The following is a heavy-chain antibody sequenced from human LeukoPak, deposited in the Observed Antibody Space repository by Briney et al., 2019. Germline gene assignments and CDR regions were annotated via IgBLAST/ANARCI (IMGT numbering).Heavy chain of an antibody. CDR1: GSTFSSYE. CDR2: ISSSGSTI. CDR3: ARDNPYSSGWYPKYYFDY. V-gene: IGHV3-48*03. Sequence: QPGGSLRLSCAASGSTFSSYEMNWVRQAPGKGLEWVSYISSSGSTIYYADSVKGRFTISRDNAKNSLYLQMNSLRAEDTAVYYCARDNPYSSGWYPKYYFDYWGQGTLVTVSS. D-gene: IGHD6-19*01. J-gene: IGHJ4*02.